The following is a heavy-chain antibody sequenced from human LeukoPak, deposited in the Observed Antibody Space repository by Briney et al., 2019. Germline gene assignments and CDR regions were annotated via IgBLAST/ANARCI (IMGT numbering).Heavy chain of an antibody. CDR1: GFTFSSYG. D-gene: IGHD3-10*01. J-gene: IGHJ4*02. CDR2: IRYDGSNK. Sequence: PGGPLRLSCAASGFTFSSYGMHWVRQAPGKGLEWVAFIRYDGSNKYYADSVKGRFTISRDNSKNTLYLQMNSLRAEDTAVYYCAKVGYYGSGSYPFDYWGQGTLVTVSS. CDR3: AKVGYYGSGSYPFDY. V-gene: IGHV3-30*02.